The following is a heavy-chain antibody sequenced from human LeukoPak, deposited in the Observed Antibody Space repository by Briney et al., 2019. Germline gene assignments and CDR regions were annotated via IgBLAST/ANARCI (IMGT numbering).Heavy chain of an antibody. CDR2: ISGSGGST. V-gene: IGHV3-23*01. D-gene: IGHD5-12*01. CDR1: GFTFSSYA. CDR3: AKVWDSGYDEDFDY. Sequence: GGSLRLSCAASGFTFSSYAMSWVRQAPGKGLEXXXAISGSGGSTYYADSVKGRFTISRDNSKNTLYLQMNSLRAEDTAVYYCAKVWDSGYDEDFDYWGQGTLVTVSS. J-gene: IGHJ4*02.